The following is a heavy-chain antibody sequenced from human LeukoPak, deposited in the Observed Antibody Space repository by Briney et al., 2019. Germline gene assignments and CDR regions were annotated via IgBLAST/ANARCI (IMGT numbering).Heavy chain of an antibody. V-gene: IGHV4-61*02. J-gene: IGHJ2*01. CDR1: GDSVNSGAYY. D-gene: IGHD6-13*01. CDR3: ARVSSSWYQDWYFDR. Sequence: PSETLSLTCTVSGDSVNSGAYYWSWLRQPAGKEPEWIGRIYPLETTNYNPSLKSRVAISVDTSKNQFSLKLSSVTAADTAVYYCARVSSSWYQDWYFDRWGRGTLVTVSS. CDR2: IYPLETT.